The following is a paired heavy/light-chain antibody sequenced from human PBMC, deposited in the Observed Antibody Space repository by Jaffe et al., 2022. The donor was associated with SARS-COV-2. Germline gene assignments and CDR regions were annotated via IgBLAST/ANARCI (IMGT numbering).Heavy chain of an antibody. CDR1: GFIFSNYV. Sequence: EVQVVESGGGLVQPGGSLRLSCSASGFIFSNYVMHWVRQAPGKGLEYVSTIHPDGDETRYADSVKGRFTISRDNSKDTLYLQMSSLRAEDTAVYYCVKDLTGFFAFDYWGQGTLVTVSS. J-gene: IGHJ4*02. D-gene: IGHD7-27*01. CDR2: IHPDGDET. V-gene: IGHV3-64D*06. CDR3: VKDLTGFFAFDY.
Light chain of an antibody. J-gene: IGLJ3*02. CDR3: CSYAGRSNWV. Sequence: QSALTQPASVSGSPGQSITISCTGTSSDVGSYNLVSWYQQHPGKAPKLMIYEGTKRPSGVSNRFSGSKSGNTASLTISGLQAEDETDYYCCSYAGRSNWVFGGGTKLTVL. V-gene: IGLV2-23*01. CDR1: SSDVGSYNL. CDR2: EGT.